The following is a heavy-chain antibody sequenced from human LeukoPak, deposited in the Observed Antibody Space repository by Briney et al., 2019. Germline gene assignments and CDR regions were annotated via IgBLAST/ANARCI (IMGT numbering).Heavy chain of an antibody. CDR3: TRKFMQLGPPSAFDI. D-gene: IGHD1-1*01. CDR1: GFTFGDYA. Sequence: GGSLRLSCTTSGFTFGDYAMSWFRQAPGKGLEWVGFIRSKTYGATTEYAASVKDRFTISTDDSKSIAYLQMNSLKTEGTAVYYCTRKFMQLGPPSAFDIWGQGTMVTVSS. CDR2: IRSKTYGATT. J-gene: IGHJ3*02. V-gene: IGHV3-49*03.